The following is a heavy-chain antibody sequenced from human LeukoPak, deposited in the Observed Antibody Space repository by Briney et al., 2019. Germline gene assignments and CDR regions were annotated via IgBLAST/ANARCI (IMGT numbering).Heavy chain of an antibody. D-gene: IGHD2-21*02. CDR2: IYHSRST. Sequence: PSETLSLTCTVSGYSLSSGYYWGWLRQPPGEGLEWIGSIYHSRSTYYNPSLKSRVTISVDTSTNQFSLKLSSVTAADTAVYYCARYPPGDGGFDYWGQGTLVTVSS. CDR3: ARYPPGDGGFDY. J-gene: IGHJ4*02. V-gene: IGHV4-38-2*02. CDR1: GYSLSSGYY.